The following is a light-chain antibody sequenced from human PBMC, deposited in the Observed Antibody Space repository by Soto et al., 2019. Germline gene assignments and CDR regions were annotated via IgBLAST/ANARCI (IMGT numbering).Light chain of an antibody. V-gene: IGKV1-5*01. Sequence: DIQMTQSPSTVSAAVGDRITITCRASQSINTWLAWYRQRPWEAPQLLIDDGSTLAMGVPSRFSGSGSGTAFTLSIIRLQPDDFAAFYCQQYQTYSRTFGQGTKVEVK. CDR3: QQYQTYSRT. CDR1: QSINTW. CDR2: DGS. J-gene: IGKJ1*01.